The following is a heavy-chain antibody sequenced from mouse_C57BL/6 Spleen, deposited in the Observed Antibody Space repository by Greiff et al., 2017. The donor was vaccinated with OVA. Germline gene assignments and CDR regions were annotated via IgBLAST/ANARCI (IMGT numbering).Heavy chain of an antibody. CDR1: GYTFTSYW. CDR3: ARAFYDYDPYYYAMDY. J-gene: IGHJ4*01. V-gene: IGHV1-53*01. CDR2: LNPSNGGT. Sequence: QLQQPGTELVKPGASVKLSCKASGYTFTSYWMHWVKPRPGQGLEWIGNLNPSNGGTYYNEKFKSKAHLPVDKSSSTAYMQRSSLTSEDSAVDYCARAFYDYDPYYYAMDYWGQGTSVTVSS. D-gene: IGHD2-4*01.